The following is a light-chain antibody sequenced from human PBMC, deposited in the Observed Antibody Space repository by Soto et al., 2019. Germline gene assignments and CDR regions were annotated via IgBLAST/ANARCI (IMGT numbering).Light chain of an antibody. CDR3: QQYNNWPPWT. CDR1: QSVSSN. J-gene: IGKJ1*01. Sequence: EIVMTXXPATLSVSPGERATLSCRASQSVSSNLAWYQQKPGQAPRLLIYGASTRATRIPARFSGSGSGTEFTLTISRLQSEDFAVYYCQQYNNWPPWTFGQGTKVEIK. CDR2: GAS. V-gene: IGKV3-15*01.